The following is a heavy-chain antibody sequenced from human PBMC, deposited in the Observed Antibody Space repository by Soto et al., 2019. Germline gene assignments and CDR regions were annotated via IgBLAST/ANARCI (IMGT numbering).Heavy chain of an antibody. Sequence: PGGSLRLSCAASGFTFSSYAMHWVRQAPGKGLEWVAVISYDGSNKYYADSVKGRFTISRDNSKNTLYLQMNSLRAEDTAVYYCARDRGDFWSGSTPPGGMDVWGQGPTVTVSS. CDR2: ISYDGSNK. CDR3: ARDRGDFWSGSTPPGGMDV. CDR1: GFTFSSYA. D-gene: IGHD3-3*01. V-gene: IGHV3-30-3*01. J-gene: IGHJ6*02.